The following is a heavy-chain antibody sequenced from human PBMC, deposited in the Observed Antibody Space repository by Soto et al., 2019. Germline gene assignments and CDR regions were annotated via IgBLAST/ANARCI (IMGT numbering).Heavy chain of an antibody. CDR2: INRHGDST. CDR1: GFGFDEYG. Sequence: EVYLVESGGGVVRPGGSLRLSCAASGFGFDEYGMSWVRQGPGKVLEWVSGINRHGDSTGYADFVKCRFTISRDNAKNSLVLQMNGLRAEDKAFYYCARDHRWGYEYGDYGDSWGQGTLVTVSS. D-gene: IGHD4-17*01. J-gene: IGHJ5*02. CDR3: ARDHRWGYEYGDYGDS. V-gene: IGHV3-20*04.